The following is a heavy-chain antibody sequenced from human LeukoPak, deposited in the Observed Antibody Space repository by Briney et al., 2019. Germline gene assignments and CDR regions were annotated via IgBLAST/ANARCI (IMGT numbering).Heavy chain of an antibody. CDR3: AKGSYGRGDYFDY. Sequence: PGRSLRLSCAASGFTFDDYAMHWVRQAPGKGLEWVSGISWNSGSIDYADSVKGRFTISRDNAKNSLYLQMNSLRAEDMALYYCAKGSYGRGDYFDYWGQGTLVTVSS. CDR1: GFTFDDYA. D-gene: IGHD5-18*01. CDR2: ISWNSGSI. V-gene: IGHV3-9*03. J-gene: IGHJ4*02.